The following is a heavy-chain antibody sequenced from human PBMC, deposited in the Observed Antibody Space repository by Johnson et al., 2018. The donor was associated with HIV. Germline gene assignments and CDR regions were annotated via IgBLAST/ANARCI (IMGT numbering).Heavy chain of an antibody. CDR3: ARVGLWSGYYRDAFDM. Sequence: QVQLVESGGGVGQPGRSLRLSCAASGFTFSSSAMHWARQAPGKGLEWVALISFDGSKKYYADSVKGRFTISRENAKNSLYLQMDNLRAGDTAVYYCARVGLWSGYYRDAFDMWGQGTMVTVSS. CDR1: GFTFSSSA. V-gene: IGHV3-30*14. CDR2: ISFDGSKK. J-gene: IGHJ3*02. D-gene: IGHD3-3*01.